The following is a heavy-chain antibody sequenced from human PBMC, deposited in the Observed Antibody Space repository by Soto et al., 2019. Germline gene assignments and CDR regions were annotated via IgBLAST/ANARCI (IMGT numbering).Heavy chain of an antibody. Sequence: ASVQDSFMASGYIFTSYPMQWLRQAPCQGLEKMRWSNPGKRNTKYTQKYPGRVTVRRDTSASTDYMKLSSLTYKDTAMYYGARVGRHFSGSRDNWFDPWGQGTLVTVSS. CDR2: SNPGKRNT. D-gene: IGHD3-10*01. V-gene: IGHV1-3*01. J-gene: IGHJ5*02. CDR1: GYIFTSYP. CDR3: ARVGRHFSGSRDNWFDP.